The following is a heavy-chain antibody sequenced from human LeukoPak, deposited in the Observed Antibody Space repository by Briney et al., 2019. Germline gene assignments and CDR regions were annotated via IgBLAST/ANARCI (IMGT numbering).Heavy chain of an antibody. CDR3: ARQVAVAGSIAWLDY. J-gene: IGHJ4*02. V-gene: IGHV3-11*06. CDR1: GFTFSDYY. CDR2: ISSSSSYT. D-gene: IGHD6-19*01. Sequence: GGSLRLSCAASGFTFSDYYMSWIRQAPGKGLEWVSYISSSSSYTNYADSVKGRFTISRDNAKNSLYLQMNSLRAEDTAVYYCARQVAVAGSIAWLDYWGQGTLVTVSS.